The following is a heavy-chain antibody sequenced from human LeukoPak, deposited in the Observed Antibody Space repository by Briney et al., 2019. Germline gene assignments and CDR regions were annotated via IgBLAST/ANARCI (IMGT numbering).Heavy chain of an antibody. D-gene: IGHD3-10*01. CDR2: IYYSGST. V-gene: IGHV4-39*01. Sequence: PSETLSLTCTVSSGSISSSSYYWGWIRQPPGKGLEWIGSIYYSGSTYYNPSLKSRVTISVDTSKNQFSLKLSSVTAADTAVYYCARLGSGAEYYYYYYMDVWRKGTTVTVSS. CDR1: SGSISSSSYY. CDR3: ARLGSGAEYYYYYYMDV. J-gene: IGHJ6*03.